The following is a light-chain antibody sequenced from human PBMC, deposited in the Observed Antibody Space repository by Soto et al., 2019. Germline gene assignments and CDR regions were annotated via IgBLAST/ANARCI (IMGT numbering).Light chain of an antibody. CDR3: QQRSNWNIT. J-gene: IGKJ5*01. V-gene: IGKV3-11*01. CDR1: QSVSSY. Sequence: EIVLTQSPATLSLSPGERATLSCRASQSVSSYLAWYQQKPGQAPRLLIYDASNRATGIPARFSGSGSGTDFTLTISSLEPEDFAVYYCQQRSNWNITFVQGTRLEIK. CDR2: DAS.